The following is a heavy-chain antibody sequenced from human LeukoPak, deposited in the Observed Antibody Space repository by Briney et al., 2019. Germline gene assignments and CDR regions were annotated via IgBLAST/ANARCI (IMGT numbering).Heavy chain of an antibody. Sequence: GESLKISCKGSGYTFSTYWIGWVRQMPGKGLEWMGIIYPGDSDARYSPSFQGQVTISADKSISTAYLQWSSLKASDTAIYYCARGLLWFGELSGFDPWGQGTLVTVSS. CDR3: ARGLLWFGELSGFDP. CDR2: IYPGDSDA. CDR1: GYTFSTYW. V-gene: IGHV5-51*01. J-gene: IGHJ5*02. D-gene: IGHD3-10*01.